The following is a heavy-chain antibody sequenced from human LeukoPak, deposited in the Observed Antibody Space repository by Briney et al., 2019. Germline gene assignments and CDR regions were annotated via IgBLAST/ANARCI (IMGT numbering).Heavy chain of an antibody. D-gene: IGHD3-22*01. CDR2: ISGSGGTT. Sequence: GGSLRLSCAVSGITLSNYGMSWVRQAPGKGLEWVAGISGSGGTTNYADSVRGRFTISRDNPKNTLYLQMNSLRAEDTAVYFCAKRGVVIRVILVGFHREAYYFDSWGQGALVTVSS. CDR3: AKRGVVIRVILVGFHREAYYFDS. CDR1: GITLSNYG. V-gene: IGHV3-23*01. J-gene: IGHJ4*02.